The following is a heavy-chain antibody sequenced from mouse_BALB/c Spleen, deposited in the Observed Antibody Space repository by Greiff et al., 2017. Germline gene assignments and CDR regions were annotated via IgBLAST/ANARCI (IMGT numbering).Heavy chain of an antibody. D-gene: IGHD1-1*01. Sequence: EVKLVESGPELVKPGASVKMSCKASGYTFTSYVMHWVKQKPGQGLEWIGYINPYNDGTKYNEKFKGKATLTSDKSSSTAYMELSSLTSEDSAVYYCARGALRNYFDYWGQGTTLTVSS. CDR3: ARGALRNYFDY. V-gene: IGHV1-14*01. CDR2: INPYNDGT. J-gene: IGHJ2*01. CDR1: GYTFTSYV.